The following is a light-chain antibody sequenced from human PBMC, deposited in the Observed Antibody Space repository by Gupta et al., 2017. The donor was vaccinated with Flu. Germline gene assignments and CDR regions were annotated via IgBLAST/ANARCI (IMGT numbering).Light chain of an antibody. CDR2: EVS. Sequence: SALTQPPSASGSPGQSVAISCTGTSSDIGASNYVSWYQQHPGKAPKLMIYEVSKRPSGVPDRFSGSKSGNTASLTVSGLQAEDEADYYCCSYGVNDVFGTGTKVTVL. CDR3: CSYGVNDV. CDR1: SSDIGASNY. J-gene: IGLJ1*01. V-gene: IGLV2-8*01.